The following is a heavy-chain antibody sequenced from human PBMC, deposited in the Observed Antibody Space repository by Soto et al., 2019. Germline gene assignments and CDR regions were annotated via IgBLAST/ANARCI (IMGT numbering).Heavy chain of an antibody. Sequence: QTLSLTCTFSGFSLSTSGMCVSWIRQPPGKALEWLALIDWDDDKYYSTSLKTRLTISKDTSKNQVVLTMTNMDPVDTATYYCARLPRPVYSGYDPSGAFDIWGQGTMVTVSS. D-gene: IGHD5-12*01. CDR2: IDWDDDK. J-gene: IGHJ3*02. CDR1: GFSLSTSGMC. CDR3: ARLPRPVYSGYDPSGAFDI. V-gene: IGHV2-70*01.